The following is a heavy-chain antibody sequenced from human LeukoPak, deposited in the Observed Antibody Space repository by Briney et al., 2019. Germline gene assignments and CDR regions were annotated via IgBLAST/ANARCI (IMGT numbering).Heavy chain of an antibody. D-gene: IGHD3-10*01. Sequence: SGTLSLTCAVSGGSISSSNWWSWVRQPPGKGLEWIGEIYHSGSTNYNPSLKSRVTISVDKSKNQFSLKLSSVTAADTAVYYCASILRMVRGVIQNWGQGTLVTVSS. J-gene: IGHJ4*02. CDR2: IYHSGST. V-gene: IGHV4-4*02. CDR3: ASILRMVRGVIQN. CDR1: GGSISSSNW.